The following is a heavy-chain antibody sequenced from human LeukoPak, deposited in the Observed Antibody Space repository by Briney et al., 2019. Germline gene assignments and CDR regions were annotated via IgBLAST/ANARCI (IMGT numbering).Heavy chain of an antibody. CDR3: ARSNQADDY. J-gene: IGHJ4*02. Sequence: GGSLRLSCAASGFTFSSYWMHWVRQVPGKGLVWVARINPGGSSITYADTVKGRFTISRDNAKNTLYLQMDSLRAEDTGVYYCARSNQADDYWGQGTLVTVSS. D-gene: IGHD1-14*01. CDR2: INPGGSSI. CDR1: GFTFSSYW. V-gene: IGHV3-74*01.